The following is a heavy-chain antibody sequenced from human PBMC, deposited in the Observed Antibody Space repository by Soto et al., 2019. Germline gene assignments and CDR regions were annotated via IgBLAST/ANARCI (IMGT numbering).Heavy chain of an antibody. V-gene: IGHV1-69*13. CDR3: ARFLGGAGSYYDGQNYNYYNGMDV. Sequence: SVKVSCKASGGPYNSFAISWVRQAPGQGLEWIGGIIPVFGTATYAQKFKGRVTITAEESTSTDYMELSRLTSEDTAVYYCARFLGGAGSYYDGQNYNYYNGMDVWGQGTTVTVSS. J-gene: IGHJ6*02. CDR2: IIPVFGTA. D-gene: IGHD3-10*01. CDR1: GGPYNSFA.